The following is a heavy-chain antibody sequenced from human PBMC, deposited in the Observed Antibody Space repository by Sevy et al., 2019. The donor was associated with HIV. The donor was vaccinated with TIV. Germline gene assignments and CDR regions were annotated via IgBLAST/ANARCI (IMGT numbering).Heavy chain of an antibody. CDR3: SKVSYCSCCYYFPYFDF. J-gene: IGHJ4*02. V-gene: IGHV3-23*01. CDR1: GFTFSSYA. CDR2: ISGSGGST. D-gene: IGHD3-22*01. Sequence: WGSLRLSCAASGFTFSSYAMSWVRQAPGKGLEWVSAISGSGGSTYYADSVKGRFTISRDNSKNTLYLQMNSLRAEDKGVIYCSKVSYCSCCYYFPYFDFWGQGTLVTVSS.